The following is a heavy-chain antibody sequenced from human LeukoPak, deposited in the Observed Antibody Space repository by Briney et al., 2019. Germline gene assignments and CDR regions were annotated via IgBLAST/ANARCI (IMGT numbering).Heavy chain of an antibody. CDR3: GYSSDYQQQ. V-gene: IGHV4-34*01. J-gene: IGHJ1*01. D-gene: IGHD3-22*01. Sequence: KPSETLSLTCAVYGGSFSDYYGSWIRRPPGKGLEWIGEINHSGSTNYNPSLKSRVTISVDMSKNQFSLKLYSVTAADTAVYYCGYSSDYQQQWGQGTLVTVSS. CDR2: INHSGST. CDR1: GGSFSDYY.